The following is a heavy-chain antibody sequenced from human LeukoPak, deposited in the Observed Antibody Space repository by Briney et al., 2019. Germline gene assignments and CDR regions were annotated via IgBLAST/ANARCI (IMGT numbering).Heavy chain of an antibody. CDR2: ISSSGSTI. CDR1: GFTLSSYE. V-gene: IGHV3-48*03. J-gene: IGHJ4*02. D-gene: IGHD5-18*01. CDR3: AREDTAMEFDY. Sequence: GGSLRLSCAASGFTLSSYEMNWVRQAPGKGLEWVSYISSSGSTIYYADSVKGRFTISRDNAKNSLYLQMNSLRAEDTAVYYCAREDTAMEFDYWGQGTLVTVSS.